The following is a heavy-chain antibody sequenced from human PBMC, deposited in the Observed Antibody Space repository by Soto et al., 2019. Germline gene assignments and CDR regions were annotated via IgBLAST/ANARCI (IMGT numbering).Heavy chain of an antibody. D-gene: IGHD3-3*01. CDR2: IYYSGST. CDR3: ARDRAMIFGVVPPGPDAFDT. Sequence: PSETLSLTCTVSGGSISSGGYYWSWIRQHPGKGLEWIGYIYYSGSTYYNPSLKSRVTISVDTSKNQFSLKLSSVTAADTAVYYCARDRAMIFGVVPPGPDAFDTWGQGTMVTVSS. J-gene: IGHJ3*02. V-gene: IGHV4-31*03. CDR1: GGSISSGGYY.